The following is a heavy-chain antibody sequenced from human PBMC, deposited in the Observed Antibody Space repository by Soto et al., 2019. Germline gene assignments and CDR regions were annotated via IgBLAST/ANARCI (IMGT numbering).Heavy chain of an antibody. D-gene: IGHD3-16*01. CDR1: GGSITSYY. V-gene: IGHV4-59*01. J-gene: IGHJ4*02. CDR3: AREGKQGGFDY. CDR2: IHYSGST. Sequence: SETLSLTCTVSGGSITSYYWSWIRQPPGKRLESIGYIHYSGSTNYNPSLKSRVTISVDTSKNQFSLNLSSVTAADTAVYYCAREGKQGGFDYWGQGTLVTVSS.